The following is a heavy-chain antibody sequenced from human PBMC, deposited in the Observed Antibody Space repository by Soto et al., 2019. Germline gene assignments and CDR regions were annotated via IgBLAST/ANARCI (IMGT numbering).Heavy chain of an antibody. D-gene: IGHD2-2*01. CDR1: GYTFTSYY. CDR2: INPSGGST. CDR3: AREFLQIHPVPNCSSTSCYEDRSDYYYYYMDV. Sequence: ASVKVSCKASGYTFTSYYMHWVRQAPGQGLEWMGIINPSGGSTSYAQKFQGRVTMTRDTSTSTVYMELSSLRSEDTAVYYCAREFLQIHPVPNCSSTSCYEDRSDYYYYYMDVWGKGTTVTVSS. J-gene: IGHJ6*03. V-gene: IGHV1-46*03.